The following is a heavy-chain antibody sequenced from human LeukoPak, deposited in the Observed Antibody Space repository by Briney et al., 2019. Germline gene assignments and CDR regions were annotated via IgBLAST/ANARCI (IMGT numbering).Heavy chain of an antibody. CDR2: ISGSGGST. J-gene: IGHJ4*02. D-gene: IGHD6-19*01. Sequence: GGALRLSCAASGFTFSSYAMSWVREAPGKRLEWVSAISGSGGSTYYADSVKGRFTISIDNSKNTLYLQMNSLRAEDTAVYYCAKYPLGSGWDFDYWGQGTLVTVSS. V-gene: IGHV3-23*01. CDR3: AKYPLGSGWDFDY. CDR1: GFTFSSYA.